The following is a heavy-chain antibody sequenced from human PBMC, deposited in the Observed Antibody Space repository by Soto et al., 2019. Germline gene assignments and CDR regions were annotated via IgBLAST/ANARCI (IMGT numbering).Heavy chain of an antibody. CDR3: ARVLTLYYFDY. CDR1: GFTFSSYG. V-gene: IGHV3-33*01. Sequence: GGSLRLSCGASGFTFSSYGMHWVRQAPGKGLEWVAVIWYDGSNKYYADSVKGRFTISRDNSKNTLYLQMNSLRAEDTAVYYCARVLTLYYFDYWGQGTLVTVSS. CDR2: IWYDGSNK. J-gene: IGHJ4*02.